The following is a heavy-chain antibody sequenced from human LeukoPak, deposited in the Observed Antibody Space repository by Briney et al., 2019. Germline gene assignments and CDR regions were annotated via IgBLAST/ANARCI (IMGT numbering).Heavy chain of an antibody. CDR2: IYYSGST. CDR3: ARSGLPREDAFDI. J-gene: IGHJ3*02. D-gene: IGHD1-26*01. Sequence: SETLSLTCTVSGGSISSYYWSWIRQPPGKGLEWIGYIYYSGSTNYNPSLKSRVTISVDTSKNQFSLKPSSVTAADTAVYYCARSGLPREDAFDIWGQGTMVTVSS. CDR1: GGSISSYY. V-gene: IGHV4-59*01.